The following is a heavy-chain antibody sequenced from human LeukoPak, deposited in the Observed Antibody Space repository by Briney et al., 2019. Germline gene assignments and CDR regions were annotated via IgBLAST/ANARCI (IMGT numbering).Heavy chain of an antibody. D-gene: IGHD3-10*02. CDR3: AELGITMIGGV. V-gene: IGHV3-30*18. Sequence: PGGSLRLSCAASGFTFSSYGMQWVRQAPGKGLEWVAVISHDGTVQYYADSVKGRFTISRDNAKNSLYLQMNSLRAEDTAVYYCAELGITMIGGVWGKGTTVTISS. CDR1: GFTFSSYG. CDR2: ISHDGTVQ. J-gene: IGHJ6*04.